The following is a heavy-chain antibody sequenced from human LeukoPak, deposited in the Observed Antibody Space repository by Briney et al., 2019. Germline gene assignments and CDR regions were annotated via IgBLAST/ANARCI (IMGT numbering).Heavy chain of an antibody. Sequence: PGGSLRLSCAASGFTFSSYSMNWVRQAPGKGPEWVSSISSSSSYIYYADSVKGRFTFSRDNAKNSLYLQMNSLRAEDTAVYYCARDRDDYPYYWGQGTLVTVSS. CDR3: ARDRDDYPYY. CDR2: ISSSSSYI. D-gene: IGHD4-11*01. J-gene: IGHJ4*02. CDR1: GFTFSSYS. V-gene: IGHV3-21*01.